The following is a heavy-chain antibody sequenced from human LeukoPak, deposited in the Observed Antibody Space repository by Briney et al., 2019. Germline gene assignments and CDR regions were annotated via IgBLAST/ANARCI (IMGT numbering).Heavy chain of an antibody. CDR3: ARHHTIGGYYFDY. D-gene: IGHD3-10*01. CDR2: IYYSGST. CDR1: GGSISSYY. V-gene: IGHV4-59*01. J-gene: IGHJ4*02. Sequence: SETLSLTCTVSGGSISSYYWSWIRQPPGKGLEWIGYIYYSGSTNYNPSLKSRVTISVDTSKNQFSLKLSSVTAADTAVYYCARHHTIGGYYFDYWGQGTLVTVSS.